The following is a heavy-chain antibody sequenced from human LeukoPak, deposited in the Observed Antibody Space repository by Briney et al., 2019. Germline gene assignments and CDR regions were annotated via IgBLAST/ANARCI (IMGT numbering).Heavy chain of an antibody. J-gene: IGHJ4*02. Sequence: SSETLSLTCAVSGGSISSHYWSWIQQPPGKGLEWIGFIYYSGTTKYNPSLKSRVTISADTSKNQFSLKLSSVTAADTAVYYCARQADDSSSSLVYFDYWGQGTLVTVSS. CDR3: ARQADDSSSSLVYFDY. D-gene: IGHD6-6*01. V-gene: IGHV4-59*08. CDR1: GGSISSHY. CDR2: IYYSGTT.